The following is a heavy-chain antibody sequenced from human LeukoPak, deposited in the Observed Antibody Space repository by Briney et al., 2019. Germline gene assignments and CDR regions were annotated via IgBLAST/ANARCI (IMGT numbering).Heavy chain of an antibody. D-gene: IGHD6-19*01. CDR2: IKQDESEK. CDR1: GFTFSSYW. V-gene: IGHV3-7*01. Sequence: GSLRLSCAASGFTFSSYWMSWVRQAPGKGPEWVANIKQDESEKYYVDAVKGRFTISRDNAKNSLYLQMNNLRAEDTAVYYCTRTGNLAVAGDYWGQGTLVTVSS. CDR3: TRTGNLAVAGDY. J-gene: IGHJ4*02.